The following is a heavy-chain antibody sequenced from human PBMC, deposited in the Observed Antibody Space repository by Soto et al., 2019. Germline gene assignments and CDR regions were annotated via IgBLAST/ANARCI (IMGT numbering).Heavy chain of an antibody. CDR1: GFTFSSYA. Sequence: EVQLLESGGGLVQPGGSLRLSCAASGFTFSSYAMSWVRQAPGKGLEWVSAISGSGGSTYYADSVKGRFTISRDNSKNTLYLQMNSLRAEDTAVYYCAKDLWVVVPAVSRGMDVWGQGTTVTVSS. D-gene: IGHD2-2*01. V-gene: IGHV3-23*01. J-gene: IGHJ6*02. CDR3: AKDLWVVVPAVSRGMDV. CDR2: ISGSGGST.